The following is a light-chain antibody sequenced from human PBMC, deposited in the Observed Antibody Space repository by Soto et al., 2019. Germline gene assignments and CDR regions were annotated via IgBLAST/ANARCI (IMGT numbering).Light chain of an antibody. CDR3: QQYYSTPPT. J-gene: IGKJ2*01. CDR2: WAS. V-gene: IGKV4-1*01. CDR1: QSVLYSSNNNNY. Sequence: DIVMTQSPDSLAVSLGERATINCKSSQSVLYSSNNNNYLAWYQQKPGQPPKLLIYWASTRESGVPDRFSGSGSGPDFTLTISSLQAEDVAVYYCQQYYSTPPTFGQGTKLEIK.